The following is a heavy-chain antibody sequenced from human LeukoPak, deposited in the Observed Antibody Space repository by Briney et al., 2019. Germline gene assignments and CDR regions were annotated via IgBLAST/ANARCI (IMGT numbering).Heavy chain of an antibody. CDR1: GGSFSGYY. Sequence: SETLSLTCAVYGGSFSGYYWSWIRQPPGKGLEWIGESNRSGSTNHNPSLKSRVTISVDTSKNQFSLKLSSVTAADTAVYYCARTTDTRNDFWSGYYIDYWGQGTLVTVSS. D-gene: IGHD3-3*01. CDR2: SNRSGST. CDR3: ARTTDTRNDFWSGYYIDY. V-gene: IGHV4-34*01. J-gene: IGHJ4*02.